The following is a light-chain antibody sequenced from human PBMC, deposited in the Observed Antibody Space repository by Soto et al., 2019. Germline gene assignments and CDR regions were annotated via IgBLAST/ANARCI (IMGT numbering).Light chain of an antibody. CDR2: ATS. Sequence: DIQMTQSPSSLSASVGDRVTITCRASQGINHYLAWFQQKPGKVPKLLIYATSTLQSGVPSRFSGSGSGTDFTLTISSLQPEDVAIYYCQKFTSAPFTFGGGTKVDIK. CDR1: QGINHY. J-gene: IGKJ4*01. V-gene: IGKV1-27*01. CDR3: QKFTSAPFT.